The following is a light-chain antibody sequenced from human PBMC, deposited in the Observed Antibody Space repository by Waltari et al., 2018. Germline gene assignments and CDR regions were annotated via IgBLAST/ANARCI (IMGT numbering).Light chain of an antibody. Sequence: QSVVTQPPSASGTPGQTVTIPCLGSISNIGSNSVNWYQHLPGAAPRLLIYRSNERPSRVPDRFSGSKSGTSASLAISGLQSEDEADYYCAAWDDTLSGVVFGGGTKLTVL. V-gene: IGLV1-44*01. CDR2: RSN. CDR3: AAWDDTLSGVV. J-gene: IGLJ2*01. CDR1: ISNIGSNS.